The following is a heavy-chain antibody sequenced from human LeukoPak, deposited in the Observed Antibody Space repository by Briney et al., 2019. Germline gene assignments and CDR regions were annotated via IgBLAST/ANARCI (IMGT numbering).Heavy chain of an antibody. CDR1: GGSFSGYY. D-gene: IGHD7-27*01. V-gene: IGHV4-34*01. Sequence: SETLSLTCAVYGGSFSGYYWSWIRQPPGKGLEWIGEINHSGSTNYNPSLKSRVTISVDTSKNQFSLNLSSVTAADTAVYYCARDRTLGIFDYWGQGTLVTVSS. CDR3: ARDRTLGIFDY. CDR2: INHSGST. J-gene: IGHJ4*02.